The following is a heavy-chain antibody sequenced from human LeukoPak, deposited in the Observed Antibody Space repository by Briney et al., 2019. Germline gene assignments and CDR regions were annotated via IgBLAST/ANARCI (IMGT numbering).Heavy chain of an antibody. CDR2: IKQDGSEK. V-gene: IGHV3-7*01. J-gene: IGHJ4*02. CDR3: ARDRSMATRLWTPTDY. Sequence: GGSLRLSCAASGFTFSSYWMSWVRQAPGKGLEWVANIKQDGSEKYYVDSVKGRFTISRDNARNSLYLQMNSLRAEDTAVYYCARDRSMATRLWTPTDYWGQGTLVTVSS. D-gene: IGHD6-6*01. CDR1: GFTFSSYW.